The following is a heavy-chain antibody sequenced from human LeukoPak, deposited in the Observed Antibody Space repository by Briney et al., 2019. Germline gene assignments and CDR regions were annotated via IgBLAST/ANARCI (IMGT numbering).Heavy chain of an antibody. J-gene: IGHJ3*02. CDR1: GGSIINSNW. CDR2: IDHSGST. D-gene: IGHD6-13*01. V-gene: IGHV4-4*02. CDR3: ATLKLVHDAFDI. Sequence: SETLSLTCAVSGGSIINSNWWSWVRQPPGKGLEWIGEIDHSGSTSYNPSLKSRVTMSVDRSQNQFSLRLSTVTGADTAVYYCATLKLVHDAFDIWGQGTMVTVSS.